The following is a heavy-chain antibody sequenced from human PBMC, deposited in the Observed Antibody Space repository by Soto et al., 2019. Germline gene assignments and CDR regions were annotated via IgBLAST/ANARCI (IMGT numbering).Heavy chain of an antibody. V-gene: IGHV3-13*01. Sequence: ESGGGLVQPGGSLRLSCAASGFTFSSYDMHWVRQATGKGLEWVSAIGTAGDTYYPGSVKGRFTISRENAKNSLYLQMNSLRAGDTAVYYCARESTYYDFWSGYYTGSWYFDLWGRGTLVTVSS. CDR3: ARESTYYDFWSGYYTGSWYFDL. J-gene: IGHJ2*01. CDR1: GFTFSSYD. CDR2: IGTAGDT. D-gene: IGHD3-3*01.